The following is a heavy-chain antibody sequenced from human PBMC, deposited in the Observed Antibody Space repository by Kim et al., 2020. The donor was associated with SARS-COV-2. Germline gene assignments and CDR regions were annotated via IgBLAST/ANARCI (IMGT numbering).Heavy chain of an antibody. J-gene: IGHJ4*02. CDR3: ARGFYGSGSYLDY. Sequence: GGSLRLSCAASGFTFSSYGMHWVRQAPGKGLEWVAVISYDGSNKYYADSVKGRFTISRDNSKNTLYLQMNSLRAEDTAVYYCARGFYGSGSYLDYWGQGT. CDR1: GFTFSSYG. D-gene: IGHD3-10*01. CDR2: ISYDGSNK. V-gene: IGHV3-33*05.